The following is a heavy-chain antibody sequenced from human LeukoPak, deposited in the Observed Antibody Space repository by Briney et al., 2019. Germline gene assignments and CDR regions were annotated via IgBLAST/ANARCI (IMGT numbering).Heavy chain of an antibody. CDR3: ARAPSEIGGYYPEYFRH. D-gene: IGHD3-22*01. CDR1: GFTFSSYW. J-gene: IGHJ1*01. V-gene: IGHV3-74*01. CDR2: IKSDGST. Sequence: GGSLRLSCVASGFTFSSYWMHWVRQAPGKGLVWVSRIKSDGSTRYADSVKGRFTISRDNAKNTVSLQMNSLRAEDTGVYYCARAPSEIGGYYPEYFRHWGQGTLVTVSP.